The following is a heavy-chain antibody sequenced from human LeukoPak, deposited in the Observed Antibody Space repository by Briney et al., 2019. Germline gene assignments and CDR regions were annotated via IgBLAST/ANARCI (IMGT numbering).Heavy chain of an antibody. Sequence: GASVKVSCKASGYTFTGYYMHWVRQAPGQGLEWMGWINPNSGGTNYAQKFQGRVTMTGDTSISTAYMELSRLRSDDTAVYYCARDCGDCDAFDIWGQGTMVTVSS. CDR2: INPNSGGT. CDR3: ARDCGDCDAFDI. D-gene: IGHD2-21*02. J-gene: IGHJ3*02. CDR1: GYTFTGYY. V-gene: IGHV1-2*02.